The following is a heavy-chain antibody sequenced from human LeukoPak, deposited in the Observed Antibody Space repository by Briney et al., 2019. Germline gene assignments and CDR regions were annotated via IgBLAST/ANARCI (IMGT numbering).Heavy chain of an antibody. D-gene: IGHD3-22*01. V-gene: IGHV5-51*01. CDR1: GYSFTTYW. CDR3: ARRHGDYYDSSGYPRRNYYMDV. J-gene: IGHJ6*03. Sequence: AGESLKISCKGSGYSFTTYWIGWVRQMPGKGLEWMGIIYPGDSDTRYSPSFQGQVTISADKSISTAYLQWSSLKASDTAMYYCARRHGDYYDSSGYPRRNYYMDVWGKGTTVTVSS. CDR2: IYPGDSDT.